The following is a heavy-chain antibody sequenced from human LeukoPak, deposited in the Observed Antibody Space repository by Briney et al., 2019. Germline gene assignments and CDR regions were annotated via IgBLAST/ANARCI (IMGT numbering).Heavy chain of an antibody. CDR3: ARSSVVPAAISYPDDNWFDP. CDR2: MIPIFGTP. CDR1: GGTFSSYA. D-gene: IGHD2-2*02. V-gene: IGHV1-69*05. Sequence: SVTVSCKASGGTFSSYAIRWVRQAPGQGLEWMGGMIPIFGTPKFSQEFQGRITITTGQSPSTAYMELDSLRSEDTAVYYLARSSVVPAAISYPDDNWFDPWGQGTLVTVSS. J-gene: IGHJ5*02.